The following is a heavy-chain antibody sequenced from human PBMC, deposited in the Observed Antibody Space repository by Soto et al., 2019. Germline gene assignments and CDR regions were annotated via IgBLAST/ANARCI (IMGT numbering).Heavy chain of an antibody. J-gene: IGHJ4*02. Sequence: SETLSLTCVVSGGSISGGGSYWSWIRQPPEKGLEWIGYIHHSGSTYYNPSLKSRVTISVDRSKNQFSLKLTSVTAADTAVFYCARLDGYNSFDYWGLGTLVTVS. D-gene: IGHD5-12*01. V-gene: IGHV4-30-2*01. CDR3: ARLDGYNSFDY. CDR1: GGSISGGGSY. CDR2: IHHSGST.